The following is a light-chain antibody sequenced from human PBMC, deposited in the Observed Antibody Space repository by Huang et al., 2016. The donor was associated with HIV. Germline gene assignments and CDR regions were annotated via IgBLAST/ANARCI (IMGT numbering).Light chain of an antibody. CDR3: QQRNNWRGVT. Sequence: EIVLTQSPATLSLSPGERATLSCRASQSVSNSLAWYQQKPGQAPRLLIYDASNRATGIPARCSGSGSGPDFTLTISSLEPEDFAVYYCQQRNNWRGVTFGPGTKVDIK. V-gene: IGKV3-11*01. CDR2: DAS. J-gene: IGKJ3*01. CDR1: QSVSNS.